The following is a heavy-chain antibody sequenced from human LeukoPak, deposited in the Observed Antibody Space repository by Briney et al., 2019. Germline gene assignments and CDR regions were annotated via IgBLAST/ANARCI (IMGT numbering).Heavy chain of an antibody. D-gene: IGHD2-2*01. V-gene: IGHV3-21*01. CDR1: GFTFSSYS. Sequence: PGGSLRLSCAASGFTFSSYSMNWVRQAPGKGLEWVSSISSSSSYIYYADSVKGRFTISRDDAKNSLYLQMNSLRAEDTAVYYCARDDSQYQLIAFDIWGQGTMVTVSS. CDR3: ARDDSQYQLIAFDI. CDR2: ISSSSSYI. J-gene: IGHJ3*02.